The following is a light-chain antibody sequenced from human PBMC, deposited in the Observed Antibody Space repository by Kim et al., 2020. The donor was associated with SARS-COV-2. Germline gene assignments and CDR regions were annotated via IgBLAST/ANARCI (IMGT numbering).Light chain of an antibody. V-gene: IGKV3-15*01. J-gene: IGKJ5*01. Sequence: VSPGERATLSCRVSQSVSSNLAWYQQKPGQAPRLLIYGASTRATGIPARFSGSGSGTEFTLTISSLQSEDFAVYYCQQYNNWPITFGQGTRLEIK. CDR1: QSVSSN. CDR2: GAS. CDR3: QQYNNWPIT.